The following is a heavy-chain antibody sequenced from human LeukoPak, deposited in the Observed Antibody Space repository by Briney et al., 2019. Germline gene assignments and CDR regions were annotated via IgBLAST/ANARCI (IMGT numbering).Heavy chain of an antibody. J-gene: IGHJ4*02. CDR3: AREASSGWTRIGY. Sequence: PSETLSLTCTVSGGSISSYYWSWIRQPPGKGLEWIGYIYYSGSTNYNPSLKSRVTISVDTSKNQFSLKLSSVTAADTAVYYCAREASSGWTRIGYWGQGTLVTVSS. D-gene: IGHD6-19*01. CDR2: IYYSGST. V-gene: IGHV4-59*01. CDR1: GGSISSYY.